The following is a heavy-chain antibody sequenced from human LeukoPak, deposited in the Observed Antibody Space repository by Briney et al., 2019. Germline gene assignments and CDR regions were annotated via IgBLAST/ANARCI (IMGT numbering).Heavy chain of an antibody. J-gene: IGHJ6*03. CDR2: ISAYNGNT. Sequence: ASVKVSCKASGYTFTSYGISWVRQAPGQGLEWMGWISAYNGNTNYAQKLQGRVTVTTDTSTSTAYMELRSLRSDDTAVYYCARVGVDYYDSNLVTKLLTNYYYYYYYMDVWGKGTTVTISS. CDR3: ARVGVDYYDSNLVTKLLTNYYYYYYYMDV. V-gene: IGHV1-18*01. D-gene: IGHD3-22*01. CDR1: GYTFTSYG.